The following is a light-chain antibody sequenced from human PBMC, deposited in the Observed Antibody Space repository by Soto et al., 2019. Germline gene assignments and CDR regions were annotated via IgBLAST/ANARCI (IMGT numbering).Light chain of an antibody. J-gene: IGLJ2*01. V-gene: IGLV2-14*03. CDR3: TSWTTSTTMI. CDR1: RGEIGAYNF. Sequence: QSALTQPASVSGSPGQSITISGTGTRGEIGAYNFVSWYQQHPGKAPNLMLYDVNIRPSGVSNRFSGSKSGNTASLTISGLQAEDEADYYCTSWTTSTTMIFGGGTKVTVL. CDR2: DVN.